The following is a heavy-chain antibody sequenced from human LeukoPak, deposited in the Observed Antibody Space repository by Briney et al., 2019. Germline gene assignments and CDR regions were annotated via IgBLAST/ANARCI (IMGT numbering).Heavy chain of an antibody. CDR2: ISAYNGNT. CDR1: GYTFTSYG. V-gene: IGHV1-18*01. CDR3: ARVHIGGYYDSSGYYFDY. Sequence: VASVKVSCKASGYTFTSYGISWVRQAPGQGLEWMGWISAYNGNTNYAQKLQGRVTMTTDTSTSTAYMGLRSLRSDDTAVYYCARVHIGGYYDSSGYYFDYWGQGTLVTVSS. D-gene: IGHD3-22*01. J-gene: IGHJ4*02.